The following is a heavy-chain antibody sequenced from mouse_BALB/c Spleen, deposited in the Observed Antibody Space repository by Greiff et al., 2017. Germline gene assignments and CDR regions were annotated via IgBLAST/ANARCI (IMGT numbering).Heavy chain of an antibody. CDR1: GFTFSDYG. V-gene: IGHV5-15*02. D-gene: IGHD1-1*01. CDR3: AREGLLRYYFDY. J-gene: IGHJ2*01. Sequence: EVMLVESGGGLVQPGGSRKLSCAASGFTFSDYGMAWVRQAPGKGPEWVAFISNLAYSIYYADTVTGRFTISRENAKNTLYLEMSSLRSEDTAMYYCAREGLLRYYFDYWGQGTTRTVSS. CDR2: ISNLAYSI.